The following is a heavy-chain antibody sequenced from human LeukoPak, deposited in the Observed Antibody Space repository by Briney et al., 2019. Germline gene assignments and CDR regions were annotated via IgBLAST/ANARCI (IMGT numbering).Heavy chain of an antibody. CDR2: IYYSGST. Sequence: SETLSLTCTVSGFTISSYYWSWIRQAPGKGLEWMGYIYYSGSTNYNPSPERGVITSLYTSKDKFSLKLRSVTAADTALYYCARALPERVGLFDPWGQGTLVTVSS. V-gene: IGHV4-59*01. CDR1: GFTISSYY. J-gene: IGHJ5*02. CDR3: ARALPERVGLFDP. D-gene: IGHD1-1*01.